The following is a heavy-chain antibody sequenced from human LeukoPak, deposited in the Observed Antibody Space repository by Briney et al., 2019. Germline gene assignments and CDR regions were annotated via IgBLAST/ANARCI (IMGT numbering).Heavy chain of an antibody. J-gene: IGHJ6*02. D-gene: IGHD5-18*01. CDR2: IYYSGST. Sequence: SETLSLTCTVSGGSISSSSYYWGWIRQPPGKGLEWIGSIYYSGSTYYNPSLKSRVTISVDTSKNQFSLKLSSVTAADTAVYYCARDSHSRYSYGLCLRCGMDVWGQGTTVTVSS. CDR1: GGSISSSSYY. V-gene: IGHV4-39*02. CDR3: ARDSHSRYSYGLCLRCGMDV.